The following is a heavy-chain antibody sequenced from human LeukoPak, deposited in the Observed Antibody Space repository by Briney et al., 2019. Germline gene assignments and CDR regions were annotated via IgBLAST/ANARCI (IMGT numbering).Heavy chain of an antibody. Sequence: TGGSLRLSCAASGFTVSTNYMSWVRQAPGKGLKWVAVIYSGSTTYYADSVKGRFTISRDNSKNPLSLQMNSLRAEDTAVYYCARDGYGNNYMDVWGKGTTVTVSS. D-gene: IGHD1/OR15-1a*01. CDR3: ARDGYGNNYMDV. J-gene: IGHJ6*03. CDR2: IYSGSTT. CDR1: GFTVSTNY. V-gene: IGHV3-53*01.